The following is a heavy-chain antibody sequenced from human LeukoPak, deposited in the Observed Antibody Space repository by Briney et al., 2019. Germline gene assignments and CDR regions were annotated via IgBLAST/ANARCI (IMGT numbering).Heavy chain of an antibody. J-gene: IGHJ4*02. V-gene: IGHV3-23*01. D-gene: IGHD6-13*01. CDR1: GFTFSSYA. Sequence: GGSLRLSCAASGFTFSSYAMSWVRQAPGKGLEWVSAISGSGGSTYYADSVKGRFTTSRDNSKNTLYLQMNSLRAEDTAVYYCAKGFSSSWYNPYYFDYWGQGTLVTVSS. CDR3: AKGFSSSWYNPYYFDY. CDR2: ISGSGGST.